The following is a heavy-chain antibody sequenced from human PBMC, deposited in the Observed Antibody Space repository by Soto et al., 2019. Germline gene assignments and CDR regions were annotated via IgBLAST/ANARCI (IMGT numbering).Heavy chain of an antibody. V-gene: IGHV3-74*01. CDR2: INIYGSST. J-gene: IGHJ3*02. CDR3: ARGWIGDLNDAFDI. CDR1: GSTFSSYA. D-gene: IGHD2-2*03. Sequence: GGSLRLSCAASGSTFSSYAMSWVRQAPGKGLEWVSRINIYGSSTDYADSVKGRFTISRDNAKNTLYLQMNSLRVEDTAVYYCARGWIGDLNDAFDIWGQGTMVTVSS.